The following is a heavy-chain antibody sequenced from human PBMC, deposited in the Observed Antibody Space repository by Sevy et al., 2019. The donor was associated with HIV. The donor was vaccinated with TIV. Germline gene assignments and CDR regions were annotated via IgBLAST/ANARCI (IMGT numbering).Heavy chain of an antibody. CDR3: ARVRYFDWLSLNGPFDH. V-gene: IGHV4-34*01. CDR2: INHSRNT. J-gene: IGHJ4*02. CDR1: GGSFSGYY. Sequence: SETLSLTCAVYGGSFSGYYWSWVRQPPGKGLEWVGEINHSRNTNYNPSLKSRVTISLDTSKIQFSLKLNSVTAADTAIYYCARVRYFDWLSLNGPFDHWGQGSLVTVSS. D-gene: IGHD3-9*01.